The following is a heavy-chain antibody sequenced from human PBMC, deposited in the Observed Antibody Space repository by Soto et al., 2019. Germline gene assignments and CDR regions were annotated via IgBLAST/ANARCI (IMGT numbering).Heavy chain of an antibody. CDR3: WGESGYDYSFSDY. Sequence: EVQLLESGGGLVQPGGSLRLSCAASGFTFSSYAMSWVRQAPGKGLEWVSAISGSGGSTYYADSVKGRFTISRDNSKNTLYLQMNSLRAEDTAVYYCWGESGYDYSFSDYWGQGTLVTVSS. CDR2: ISGSGGST. J-gene: IGHJ4*02. V-gene: IGHV3-23*01. D-gene: IGHD5-12*01. CDR1: GFTFSSYA.